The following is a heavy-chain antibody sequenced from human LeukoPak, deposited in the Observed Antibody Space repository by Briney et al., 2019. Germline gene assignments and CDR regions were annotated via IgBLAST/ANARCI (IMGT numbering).Heavy chain of an antibody. J-gene: IGHJ4*02. CDR2: IYYSGST. D-gene: IGHD5-12*01. CDR3: ARDRGYSGYEPLIDS. Sequence: SETLSLTCTVSGGSISSSSYYWGWIRQPPGKGLEWIGSIYYSGSTYYNPSLKSRVTTSVDTSKNQFSLKLSSVTAADTAVYYCARDRGYSGYEPLIDSWGQGTLVTVSS. CDR1: GGSISSSSYY. V-gene: IGHV4-39*02.